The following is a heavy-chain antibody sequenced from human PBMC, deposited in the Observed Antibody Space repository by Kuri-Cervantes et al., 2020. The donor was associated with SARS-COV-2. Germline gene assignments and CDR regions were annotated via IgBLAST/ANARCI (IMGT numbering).Heavy chain of an antibody. D-gene: IGHD2-15*01. J-gene: IGHJ3*02. V-gene: IGHV1-2*02. CDR1: GYSFSSYW. CDR2: INPNSGGT. Sequence: ASVKVSSKGSGYSFSSYWIGWVRQAPGQGLGWMGWINPNSGGTNYAQKYQGRVTMTRDASISTAYMELSRLRSDDTAVYYCARDQDIVVVVAATPWRGAFDIWGQGTMVTVSS. CDR3: ARDQDIVVVVAATPWRGAFDI.